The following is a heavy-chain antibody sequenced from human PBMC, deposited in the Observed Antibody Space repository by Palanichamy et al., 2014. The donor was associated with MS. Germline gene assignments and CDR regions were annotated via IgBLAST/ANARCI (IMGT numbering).Heavy chain of an antibody. D-gene: IGHD2-15*01. J-gene: IGHJ4*02. CDR3: ARGPAPYYFDY. Sequence: LKSRVTISVDTSKNQFSLKLSSVTAADTAVYYCARGPAPYYFDYWGQGTLVTVSS. V-gene: IGHV4-59*09.